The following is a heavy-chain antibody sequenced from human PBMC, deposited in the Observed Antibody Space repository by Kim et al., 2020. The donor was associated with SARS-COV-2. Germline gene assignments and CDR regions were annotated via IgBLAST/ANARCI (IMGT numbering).Heavy chain of an antibody. V-gene: IGHV1-24*01. Sequence: ASVKVSCKVSGYTLTELSMHWVRQAPGKGLEWMGGFDPEDGETIYAQKFQGRVTMTEDTSTDTAYMELSSLRSEDTAVYYCATVGGYGDSNFFDYWGQGTLVTVSS. J-gene: IGHJ4*02. D-gene: IGHD4-17*01. CDR3: ATVGGYGDSNFFDY. CDR2: FDPEDGET. CDR1: GYTLTELS.